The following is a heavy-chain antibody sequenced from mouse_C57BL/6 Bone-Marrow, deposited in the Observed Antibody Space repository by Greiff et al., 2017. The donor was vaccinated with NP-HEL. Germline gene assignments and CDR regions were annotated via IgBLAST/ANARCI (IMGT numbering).Heavy chain of an antibody. V-gene: IGHV1-64*01. CDR3: ARGRYYWTYFEF. CDR1: GYTFTSYW. Sequence: QVQLQQPGAELVKPGASVKLSCKASGYTFTSYWMHWVKQRPGQGLEWIGMIHPSSGSTNYNEKFKSKATLTVDKSSSTAYLQLSSLTSEDSAVYYGARGRYYWTYFEFWGTGTAVTVSS. CDR2: IHPSSGST. D-gene: IGHD1-1*01. J-gene: IGHJ1*03.